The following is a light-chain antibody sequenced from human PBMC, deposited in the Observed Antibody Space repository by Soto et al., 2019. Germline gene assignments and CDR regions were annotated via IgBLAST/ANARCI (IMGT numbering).Light chain of an antibody. V-gene: IGKV3-20*01. CDR3: QQYGGSPRT. J-gene: IGKJ1*01. CDR2: GAS. CDR1: QSVSTN. Sequence: EIEMTQSPATLSVSPGERATLSCRASQSVSTNVAWYQQKRGQAPRLLIHGASNRDTGIPDRFSGSGSGTDFTLTITRLEPEDFEVYYCQQYGGSPRTFGQGTKVDIK.